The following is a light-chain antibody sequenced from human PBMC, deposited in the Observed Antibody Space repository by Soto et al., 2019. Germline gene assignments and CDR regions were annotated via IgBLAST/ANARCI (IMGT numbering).Light chain of an antibody. Sequence: EVVLTQSPASLSLSPGERATLSCRASQSVSAYLAWYQQKAGQAPRLLIYDVSNRAPGIPARFTGSGSGTDFTLTISSLEPKDSAVYYCQQRVHWLTFGGGTKVDIK. CDR3: QQRVHWLT. CDR1: QSVSAY. J-gene: IGKJ4*01. V-gene: IGKV3-11*01. CDR2: DVS.